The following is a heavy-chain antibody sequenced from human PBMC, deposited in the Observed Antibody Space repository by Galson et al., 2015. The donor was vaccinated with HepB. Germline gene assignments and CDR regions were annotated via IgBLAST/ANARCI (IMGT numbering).Heavy chain of an antibody. CDR3: ARAYSSDYYYGAFDV. Sequence: CKASGYTFIGYYIHWVRLAPGQGLEWMGRINPDSGGTDYAQKFQGRVTMTRDTSTSTAYMELSSLRSDDTVVYYCARAYSSDYYYGAFDVWGQGTMVTVS. CDR2: INPDSGGT. J-gene: IGHJ3*01. D-gene: IGHD3-22*01. V-gene: IGHV1-2*05. CDR1: GYTFIGYY.